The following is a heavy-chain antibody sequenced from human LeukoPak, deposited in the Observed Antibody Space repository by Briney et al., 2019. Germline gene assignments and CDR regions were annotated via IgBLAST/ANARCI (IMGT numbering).Heavy chain of an antibody. CDR1: GGSFSGYY. CDR2: INHSGST. V-gene: IGHV4-34*01. D-gene: IGHD2-2*02. Sequence: SETLSLTCAVYGGSFSGYYWSWIRQPAGKGLEWIGEINHSGSTNYNPSLKSRVTISVDTSKNQFSLKLSSVTAADTAVYYCARVRYCSSTSCYTRFDYWGQGTLVTVSS. J-gene: IGHJ4*02. CDR3: ARVRYCSSTSCYTRFDY.